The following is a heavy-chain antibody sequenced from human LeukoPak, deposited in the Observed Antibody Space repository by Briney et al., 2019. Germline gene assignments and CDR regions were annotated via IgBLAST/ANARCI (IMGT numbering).Heavy chain of an antibody. CDR1: GFTFSSYA. Sequence: PGGSLRLSCAASGFTFSSYAIHWVRQAPGKGLEWVALISDDGRKKYYADSVKDRFTISRDNSKNTLSLQMDSLRAEDTALYFCARDRGGGLDVWGQGTTVTVSS. V-gene: IGHV3-30*04. D-gene: IGHD2-15*01. J-gene: IGHJ6*02. CDR2: ISDDGRKK. CDR3: ARDRGGGLDV.